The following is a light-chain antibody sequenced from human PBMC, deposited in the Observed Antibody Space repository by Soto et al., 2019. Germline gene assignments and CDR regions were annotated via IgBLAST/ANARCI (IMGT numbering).Light chain of an antibody. CDR1: QSVGSN. CDR2: GAS. V-gene: IGKV3-15*01. Sequence: EIVMTQSPATLSVSPGERDTLSCRASQSVGSNFAWYQQKPGQAPRLLIYGASTRATAIPARFSGSGSGTDFTLTISSLEPEDFAVYYCQQRSNWPITFGQGTKVDNK. J-gene: IGKJ1*01. CDR3: QQRSNWPIT.